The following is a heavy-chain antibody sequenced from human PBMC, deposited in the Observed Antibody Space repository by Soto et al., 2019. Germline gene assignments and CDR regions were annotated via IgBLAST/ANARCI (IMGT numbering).Heavy chain of an antibody. V-gene: IGHV3-33*01. CDR2: IWHDGNNK. CDR3: ASDLVGASDSYGLDV. Sequence: GSLRLSCAASVFTFSNYGMHWVRQAPGKGREWVAIIWHDGNNKYYADSVRGRFIISRDNSKNRLYLQMNSLRAEDTAVYYCASDLVGASDSYGLDVWGQGTPVTVSS. CDR1: VFTFSNYG. J-gene: IGHJ6*02. D-gene: IGHD1-26*01.